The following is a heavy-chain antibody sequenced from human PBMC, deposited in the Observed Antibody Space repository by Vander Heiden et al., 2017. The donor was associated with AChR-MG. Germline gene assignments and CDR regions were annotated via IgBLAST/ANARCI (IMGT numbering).Heavy chain of an antibody. V-gene: IGHV3-7*01. Sequence: EVQLVESGGGLVQPGGSLRLSCAASGFTFSSYWSGWVRQAPGKGLGWVANIKQDGSEKYYVDSVKGRFTISRDNAKNSLYLQMNSLRAEDTAVYYCARDRAYYDSSGYYSDLDYWGQGTLVTVSS. CDR3: ARDRAYYDSSGYYSDLDY. J-gene: IGHJ4*02. D-gene: IGHD3-22*01. CDR1: GFTFSSYW. CDR2: IKQDGSEK.